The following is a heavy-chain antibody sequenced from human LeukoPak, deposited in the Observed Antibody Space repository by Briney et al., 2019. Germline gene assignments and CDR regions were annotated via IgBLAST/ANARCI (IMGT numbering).Heavy chain of an antibody. D-gene: IGHD3-22*01. Sequence: GGSLKISCKGSGYSFTSYWIGWVRQMPGKGLEWMGIIYPGDSDTRYSPSFQGQVTISADKSISTAYLQWSSLKASDTAMYYCARQAGYYDSSGLPDAFDIWGQGTMVTVSS. CDR1: GYSFTSYW. V-gene: IGHV5-51*01. CDR2: IYPGDSDT. CDR3: ARQAGYYDSSGLPDAFDI. J-gene: IGHJ3*02.